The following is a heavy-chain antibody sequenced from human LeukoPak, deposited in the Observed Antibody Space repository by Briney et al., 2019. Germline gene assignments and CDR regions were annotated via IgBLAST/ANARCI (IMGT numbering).Heavy chain of an antibody. J-gene: IGHJ4*02. CDR2: ISYDGSNK. CDR3: AKNPLYSGSPGGEDY. V-gene: IGHV3-30-3*02. Sequence: PGRSLRLSCAASGFTFSSYAMHWVRQAPGKGLEWVAVISYDGSNKYYADSVKGRFTISRDNSKNTLYLQMNSLRAEDTAVYYCAKNPLYSGSPGGEDYWGQGTLVTVSS. D-gene: IGHD6-13*01. CDR1: GFTFSSYA.